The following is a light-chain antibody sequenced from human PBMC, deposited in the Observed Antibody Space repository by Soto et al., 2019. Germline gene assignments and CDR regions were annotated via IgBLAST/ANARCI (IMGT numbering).Light chain of an antibody. CDR2: KAS. CDR1: QTISSW. V-gene: IGKV1-5*03. J-gene: IGKJ1*01. CDR3: QHSNSYSEA. Sequence: DIPMTQSPSTLSGSAGDRVTITWRASQTISSWLAWYQQKPGKAPKLLIYKASTLKSGVPSRFSGSGSETEFTLTISSLQPDDFATYYCQHSNSYSEAFGQGTKVDI.